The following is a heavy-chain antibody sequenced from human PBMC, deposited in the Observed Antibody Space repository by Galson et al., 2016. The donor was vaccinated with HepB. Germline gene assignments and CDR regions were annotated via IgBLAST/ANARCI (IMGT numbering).Heavy chain of an antibody. CDR3: AKDREPFDILTGYSFEY. CDR1: GFTFTSYG. Sequence: SLRLSCAASGFTFTSYGMHWVRQAPGKGLEWVAIIWYDGSHKYYVDSVKGRFTISRDNSRNTLYLQMDSLRAEDTAVYYCAKDREPFDILTGYSFEYWGQGTLVTVSS. CDR2: IWYDGSHK. J-gene: IGHJ4*02. V-gene: IGHV3-33*06. D-gene: IGHD3-9*01.